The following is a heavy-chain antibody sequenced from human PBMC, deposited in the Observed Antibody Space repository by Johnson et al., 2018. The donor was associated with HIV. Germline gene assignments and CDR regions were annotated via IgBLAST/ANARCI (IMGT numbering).Heavy chain of an antibody. CDR2: ISGGGGST. CDR3: ARGGLYIQFLAFDAFDI. D-gene: IGHD4-11*01. V-gene: IGHV3-23*04. CDR1: GFTFNNYA. J-gene: IGHJ3*02. Sequence: VQLVESGGGLVQPGGSLRLSCAASGFTFNNYAMSWVRQAPGKGLEWVSIISGGGGSTYYADSVRGRFTISRDNSKNTLYLQMNSLRPEDTAVYFCARGGLYIQFLAFDAFDIWGQGTMVTVSS.